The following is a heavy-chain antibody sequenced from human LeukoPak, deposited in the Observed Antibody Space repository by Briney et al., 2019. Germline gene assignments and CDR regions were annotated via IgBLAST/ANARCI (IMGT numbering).Heavy chain of an antibody. V-gene: IGHV3-21*04. CDR2: ISSSSSYI. Sequence: GGSLRLSCAASGFTFSSYSMNWVRQAPGKGLEWVSSISSSSSYIYYADSVKGRFTISRDNAKNSLYLQMNSLRAEDTAVYYCARARGYSYGYHDYWGQGTLVTVSS. CDR3: ARARGYSYGYHDY. CDR1: GFTFSSYS. D-gene: IGHD5-18*01. J-gene: IGHJ4*02.